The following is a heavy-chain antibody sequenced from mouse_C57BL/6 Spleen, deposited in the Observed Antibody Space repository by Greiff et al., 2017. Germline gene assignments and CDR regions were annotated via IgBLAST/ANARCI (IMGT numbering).Heavy chain of an antibody. D-gene: IGHD1-1*01. CDR1: GFTFTDYY. V-gene: IGHV7-3*01. J-gene: IGHJ4*01. CDR2: IRNKANGYTT. Sequence: EVKLMESGGGLVQPGGSLSLSCAASGFTFTDYYMSWVRQPPGKALEWLGFIRNKANGYTTEYSASVKGRFTISRDNSQSILYLQMNALRAEDSATYYCARYPTVGYAMDYWGQGTSVTVSS. CDR3: ARYPTVGYAMDY.